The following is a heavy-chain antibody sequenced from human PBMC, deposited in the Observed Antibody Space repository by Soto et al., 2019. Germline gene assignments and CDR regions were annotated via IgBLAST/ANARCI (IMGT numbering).Heavy chain of an antibody. CDR2: ISYDGSNK. Sequence: PGGSLRLSCAASGFTFSSYAMHWVRQAPGKGLEWVAVISYDGSNKYYADSVKGRFTISRDNSKNTLYLQMNSLRAEDTAVYYCARVETYYDFWSGYYKNYYYGMDVWGQGTTVTVSS. CDR1: GFTFSSYA. CDR3: ARVETYYDFWSGYYKNYYYGMDV. D-gene: IGHD3-3*01. V-gene: IGHV3-30-3*01. J-gene: IGHJ6*02.